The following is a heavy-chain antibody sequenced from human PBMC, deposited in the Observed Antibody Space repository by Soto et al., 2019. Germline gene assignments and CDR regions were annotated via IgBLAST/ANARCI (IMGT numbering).Heavy chain of an antibody. CDR1: GFTFSSYG. CDR2: IWYDGSNK. D-gene: IGHD6-6*01. CDR3: AKDSIRRSFSRSSTRARDAFDI. V-gene: IGHV3-30*02. Sequence: GSLRLSCAASGFTFSSYGMHWVRQAPGKGLEWVAVIWYDGSNKYYADSVKGRFTISRDNSKNTLYLQMNSLRAEDTAVYYCAKDSIRRSFSRSSTRARDAFDIWGQGTMVTVSS. J-gene: IGHJ3*02.